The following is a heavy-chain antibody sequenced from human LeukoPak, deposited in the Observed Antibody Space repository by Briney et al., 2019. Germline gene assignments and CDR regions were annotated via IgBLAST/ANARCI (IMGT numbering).Heavy chain of an antibody. CDR3: ARGGIAAAGTWVWFDP. CDR2: IYYSGST. V-gene: IGHV4-59*01. J-gene: IGHJ5*02. Sequence: SETLSLTCTVSGGSISSYYWSWIRQPPGKGLEWIGYIYYSGSTNYNPSLKSRVTISVDTSKTQFSLKLSSVTAADTAVYYCARGGIAAAGTWVWFDPWGQGTLVTVSS. CDR1: GGSISSYY. D-gene: IGHD6-13*01.